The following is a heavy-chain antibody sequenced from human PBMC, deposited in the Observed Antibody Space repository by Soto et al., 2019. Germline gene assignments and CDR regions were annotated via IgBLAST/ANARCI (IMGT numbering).Heavy chain of an antibody. J-gene: IGHJ4*02. CDR3: TRWLSGDYTHFDY. V-gene: IGHV3-73*01. CDR1: GFTYSHSA. D-gene: IGHD3-3*01. Sequence: VQLVESGGGLVQPGGSLKLSCATSGFTYSHSAIHWVRLASGKGLEWVGRIRSEPKNYTTTYSVSVRGRFTISRDDSKNTAYLQMDSLQTDDSGVYYCTRWLSGDYTHFDYWGQGTLVTVSS. CDR2: IRSEPKNYTT.